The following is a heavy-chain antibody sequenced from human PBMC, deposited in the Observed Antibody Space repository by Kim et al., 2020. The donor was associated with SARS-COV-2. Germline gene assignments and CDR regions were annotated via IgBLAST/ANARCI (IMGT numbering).Heavy chain of an antibody. CDR2: IAQDENDK. V-gene: IGHV3-7*01. CDR3: ARDRGYCSGGICYSVFDY. CDR1: GFIFSTYW. D-gene: IGHD2-15*01. J-gene: IGHJ4*02. Sequence: GGSLRLSCVASGFIFSTYWMNWVRQAPGKGLEWLATIAQDENDKYYVDSVKGRFTISRDNAKNSLYLQMNSLRAEDTAVYYCARDRGYCSGGICYSVFDYWGQGTLVTVSP.